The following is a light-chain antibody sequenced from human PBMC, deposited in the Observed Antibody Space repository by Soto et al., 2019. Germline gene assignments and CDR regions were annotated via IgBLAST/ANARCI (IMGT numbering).Light chain of an antibody. J-gene: IGKJ4*01. V-gene: IGKV3-11*01. CDR3: QQRASWPPSLT. CDR1: QSIGTY. Sequence: EIVLTQSPATVSLSPGERATLSCRASQSIGTYLAWYQQKPGLAPRLLFYDASKRATGIPARFSGSGSGTDFTRTISSLEPEDFAVYYCQQRASWPPSLTFGGGTKVEIK. CDR2: DAS.